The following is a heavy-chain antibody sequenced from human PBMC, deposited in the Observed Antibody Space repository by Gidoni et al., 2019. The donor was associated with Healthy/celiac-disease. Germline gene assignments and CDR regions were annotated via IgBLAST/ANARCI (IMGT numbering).Heavy chain of an antibody. D-gene: IGHD5-18*01. CDR1: AGSISSSSYY. V-gene: IGHV4-39*01. J-gene: IGHJ4*02. CDR2: IYYSGST. Sequence: QLQLQESGPGQVKPSETLSPTCTVSAGSISSSSYYWGWIRQPPGKGLEWIGSIYYSGSTYYNPSLKSRVTISVDTSKNHFSLKLSSVTAADTAVYYCGVDTSYYFDYWGQGTLVTVSS. CDR3: GVDTSYYFDY.